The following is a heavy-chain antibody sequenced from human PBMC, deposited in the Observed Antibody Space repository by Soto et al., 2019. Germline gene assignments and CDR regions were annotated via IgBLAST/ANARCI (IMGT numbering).Heavy chain of an antibody. V-gene: IGHV3-30*18. CDR2: ISYDGNNK. CDR3: AKDLLLTTITTVGD. Sequence: GGSLRLSCAASGFIFITYGMHWVRQAPGKGLEWLSVISYDGNNKYYADSVKGRFTISRDNSKNTLWLQMDSLRTEDTAVYYCAKDLLLTTITTVGDWGQGTLVTVSS. D-gene: IGHD4-17*01. J-gene: IGHJ4*02. CDR1: GFIFITYG.